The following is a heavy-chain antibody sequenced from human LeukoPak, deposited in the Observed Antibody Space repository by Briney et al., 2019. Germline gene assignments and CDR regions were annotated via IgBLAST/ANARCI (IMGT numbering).Heavy chain of an antibody. Sequence: SETLSLTCAVYGGSFSGYYWRWIRQPPGKGREWIGEINHSGSTNYNPSRKRRVTISADTSKNQFSLKLSSVTAADTAVYYCARGAGYSSSWYGRLNYFDYWGQGTLVTVSS. CDR1: GGSFSGYY. CDR2: INHSGST. CDR3: ARGAGYSSSWYGRLNYFDY. J-gene: IGHJ4*02. V-gene: IGHV4-34*01. D-gene: IGHD6-13*01.